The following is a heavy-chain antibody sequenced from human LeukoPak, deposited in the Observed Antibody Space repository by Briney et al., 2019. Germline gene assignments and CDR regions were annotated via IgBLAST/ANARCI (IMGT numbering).Heavy chain of an antibody. Sequence: GASVKVSCKASGYTFTGYYMHWVRQAPGQGLEWMGWINPNSGGTNYAQKFQGRVTMTRDTSISTAYMELSRLRSDDTAVYYCARDRIAYCGGDCYSPCGYWGQGTLVTVSS. CDR2: INPNSGGT. D-gene: IGHD2-21*02. CDR3: ARDRIAYCGGDCYSPCGY. CDR1: GYTFTGYY. V-gene: IGHV1-2*02. J-gene: IGHJ1*01.